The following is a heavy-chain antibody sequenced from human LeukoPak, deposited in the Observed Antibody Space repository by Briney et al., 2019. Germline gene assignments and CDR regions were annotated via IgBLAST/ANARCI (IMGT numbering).Heavy chain of an antibody. J-gene: IGHJ3*02. V-gene: IGHV3-23*01. CDR3: AKDLRRKTAAGTLAFDI. CDR1: GFTFSSCA. Sequence: GGSLRLSCAASGFTFSSCAMSWVRQAPGKGLEWVSAISGSGGSTYYADSVKGRFTISRDNSKNTLYLQMNSLRAEDTAVYYCAKDLRRKTAAGTLAFDIWGQGTMVTVSS. CDR2: ISGSGGST. D-gene: IGHD6-13*01.